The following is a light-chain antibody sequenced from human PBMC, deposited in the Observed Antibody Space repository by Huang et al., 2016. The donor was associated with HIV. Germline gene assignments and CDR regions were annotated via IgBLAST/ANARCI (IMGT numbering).Light chain of an antibody. CDR3: QQYNNWPRT. CDR1: QSVSSS. V-gene: IGKV3-15*01. J-gene: IGKJ3*01. CDR2: GAS. Sequence: EIVMTQSPATLSVSPGERATLSCRASQSVSSSVAWYQQKPGQAPRLLIYGASTRAPDLPARFSGSGAGTDFTLTISSLQSEDFALYFCQQYNNWPRTFGPGTKVDI.